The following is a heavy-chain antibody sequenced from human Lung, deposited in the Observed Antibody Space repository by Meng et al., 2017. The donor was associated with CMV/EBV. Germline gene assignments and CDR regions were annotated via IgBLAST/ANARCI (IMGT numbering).Heavy chain of an antibody. Sequence: ASVKVSCKASGYSFITDSMHWVRQAPGQRLEWMGIINPGRGTTTYAQHFQGRVTMTRDTFTSTVYMELSSLRSEDTAIYYCAKAYCGNDCYYLGPWGQGTLVTVSS. CDR1: GYSFITDS. J-gene: IGHJ5*02. D-gene: IGHD2-21*01. V-gene: IGHV1-46*01. CDR3: AKAYCGNDCYYLGP. CDR2: INPGRGTT.